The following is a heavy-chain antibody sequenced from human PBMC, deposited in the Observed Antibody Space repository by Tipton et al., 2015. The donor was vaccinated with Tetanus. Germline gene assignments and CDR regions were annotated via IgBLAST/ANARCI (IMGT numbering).Heavy chain of an antibody. J-gene: IGHJ5*02. CDR3: ARDQGGGRFARLNWFGP. V-gene: IGHV4-31*03. D-gene: IGHD3-10*01. CDR1: GASISGGGYF. CDR2: IYYSGST. Sequence: TLSLTCSVSGASISGGGYFWNWIRHRPGKGLEWIGYIYYSGSTFYNPSFKSRVTISVDTSNNQFSLRLSSVTAADSGVYYCARDQGGGRFARLNWFGPWGQGALVTVSS.